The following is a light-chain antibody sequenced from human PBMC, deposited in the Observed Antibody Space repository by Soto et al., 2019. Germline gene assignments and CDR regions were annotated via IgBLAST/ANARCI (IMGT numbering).Light chain of an antibody. CDR2: GAS. CDR3: QQYNRYPYT. Sequence: EIVMTQSPATLSVSPGERATLSCRASQSVSSNLAWYQQKPGQAPRLLIYGASTRATGIPARFSGSGSGTEFTLTISSLQSEDFATYYCQQYNRYPYTFGQGTKVDIK. V-gene: IGKV3-15*01. J-gene: IGKJ2*01. CDR1: QSVSSN.